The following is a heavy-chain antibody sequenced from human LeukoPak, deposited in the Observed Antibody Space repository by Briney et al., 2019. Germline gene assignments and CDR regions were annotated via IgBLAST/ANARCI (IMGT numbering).Heavy chain of an antibody. CDR1: GGSISSGSYY. CDR3: ARDQSQNGRFDY. Sequence: TSETLSLTCTVSGGSISSGSYYWSWIRQPAGKGLEWIGRIYTSGSTNYNPSLKSRVTISVDTSKNQFSLKLSSVTAADTAVYYCARDQSQNGRFDYWGQGTLVTVSS. J-gene: IGHJ4*02. V-gene: IGHV4-61*02. D-gene: IGHD2-8*01. CDR2: IYTSGST.